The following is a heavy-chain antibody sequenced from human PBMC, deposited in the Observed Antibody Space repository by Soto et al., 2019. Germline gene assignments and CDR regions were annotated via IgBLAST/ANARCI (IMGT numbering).Heavy chain of an antibody. CDR3: ARAGDHYYDSSGYYYVPYYFDY. CDR2: IIPIFGTA. Sequence: GASVKVSCKASGGTFSSYAISWVRQAPGQGLEWMGGIIPIFGTANYAQKFQGRVTITADKSTSTAYMELSSLRSEDTAVYYCARAGDHYYDSSGYYYVPYYFDYWGQGTLVTVSS. V-gene: IGHV1-69*06. CDR1: GGTFSSYA. D-gene: IGHD3-22*01. J-gene: IGHJ4*02.